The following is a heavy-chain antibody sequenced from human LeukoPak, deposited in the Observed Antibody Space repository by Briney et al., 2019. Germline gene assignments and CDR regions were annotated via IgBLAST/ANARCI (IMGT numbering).Heavy chain of an antibody. CDR3: AREKVRDSVAGTGFDY. CDR1: GFTFSSYS. CDR2: VSSSSSTI. J-gene: IGHJ4*02. D-gene: IGHD6-19*01. V-gene: IGHV3-48*01. Sequence: GGSLRLSCAASGFTFSSYSMNWVRQAPGKGREWVSYVSSSSSTIYYADSVKGRFTISRDNAKNSLYLQMNSLRAEDTAVYYCAREKVRDSVAGTGFDYWGQGTLVTVSS.